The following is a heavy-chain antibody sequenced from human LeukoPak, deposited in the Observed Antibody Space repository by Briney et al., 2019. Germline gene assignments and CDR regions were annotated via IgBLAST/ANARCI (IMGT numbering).Heavy chain of an antibody. CDR3: ARENGDSSGYYFDY. CDR2: INTNTGNP. CDR1: GYTLTELS. D-gene: IGHD3-22*01. J-gene: IGHJ4*02. Sequence: ASVKVSCKVSGYTLTELSMHWVRQAPGQGLEWMGWINTNTGNPTYAQGFTGRFVFSLDTSVSTAYLQISSLKAEDTAVYYCARENGDSSGYYFDYWGQGTLVTVSS. V-gene: IGHV7-4-1*02.